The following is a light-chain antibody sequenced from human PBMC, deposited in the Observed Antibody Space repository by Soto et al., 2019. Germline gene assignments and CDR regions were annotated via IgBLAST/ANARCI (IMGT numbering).Light chain of an antibody. V-gene: IGKV3-20*01. Sequence: EIVLTQSPGTLSLSPGERATLSFRASQSISSNLAWYQHKPGQAPRLLIYGTSTRATGIPARFSGSGFGTHFTLTISALEPEDFAMYFCQQSASSVTFGQGTRLEIK. J-gene: IGKJ5*01. CDR2: GTS. CDR3: QQSASSVT. CDR1: QSISSN.